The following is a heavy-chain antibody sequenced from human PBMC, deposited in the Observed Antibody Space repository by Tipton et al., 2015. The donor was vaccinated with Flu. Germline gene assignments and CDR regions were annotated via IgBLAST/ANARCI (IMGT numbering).Heavy chain of an antibody. V-gene: IGHV1-18*01. CDR2: ISANSANT. Sequence: SGPEVKKPGASVKVSRKASGYIFTNYGINWVRQAPGQGLEWMGWISANSANTNYAQKLQGRVTMTTDTSTSTAYMELRGLRSDDTAVYYCARTYCSGGSCYSFDYWGQGTLVTVSS. CDR1: GYIFTNYG. CDR3: ARTYCSGGSCYSFDY. J-gene: IGHJ4*02. D-gene: IGHD2-15*01.